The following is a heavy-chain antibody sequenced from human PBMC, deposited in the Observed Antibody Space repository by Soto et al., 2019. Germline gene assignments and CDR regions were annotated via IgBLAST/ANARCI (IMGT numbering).Heavy chain of an antibody. CDR1: GFTFSSYA. D-gene: IGHD6-13*01. CDR3: ARRSSSWYFDY. Sequence: SLRLSCAASGFTFSSYAMNWVRQAPGKGLEWVSVISGSDGSTYYADSVKGRFTISRDNSKNTLNLQMNSLRAEDTAVYYCARRSSSWYFDYRGQGTLVTVSS. V-gene: IGHV3-23*01. J-gene: IGHJ4*02. CDR2: ISGSDGST.